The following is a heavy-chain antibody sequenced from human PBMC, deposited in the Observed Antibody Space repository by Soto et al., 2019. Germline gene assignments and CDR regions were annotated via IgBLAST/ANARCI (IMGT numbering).Heavy chain of an antibody. J-gene: IGHJ4*02. D-gene: IGHD6-13*01. CDR2: INPNSGGT. V-gene: IGHV1-2*02. Sequence: ASVKVSCKASGYTFTGYYMHWVRQAPGQGLEWMGWINPNSGGTNYAQKFQGRVTMTRDTPISTAYMELSRLRSDDTAVYYCAILWGIAAAGSIDYWGQGTLVTVSS. CDR3: AILWGIAAAGSIDY. CDR1: GYTFTGYY.